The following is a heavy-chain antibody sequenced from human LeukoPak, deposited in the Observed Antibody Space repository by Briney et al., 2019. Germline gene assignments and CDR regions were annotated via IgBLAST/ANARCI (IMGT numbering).Heavy chain of an antibody. CDR1: GYSISSGYY. V-gene: IGHV4-38-2*01. CDR2: IYHSGST. CDR3: ARHVGYCSGGSCYYYYYYMDV. D-gene: IGHD2-15*01. J-gene: IGHJ6*03. Sequence: PSETLSLTCAVSGYSISSGYYWGWIRQPPGKGLEWIGSIYHSGSTYYNPSLKSRVTISVDTSKNQFSLKLSSVTAADTAVYYCARHVGYCSGGSCYYYYYYMDVWGKGTTVTVSS.